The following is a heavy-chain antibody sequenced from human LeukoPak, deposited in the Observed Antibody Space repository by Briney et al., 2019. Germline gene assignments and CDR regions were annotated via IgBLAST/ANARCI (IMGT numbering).Heavy chain of an antibody. CDR1: GFTFSSYS. D-gene: IGHD5-24*01. CDR2: ISHDGSNK. CDR3: ARVMATISQDYFDF. V-gene: IGHV3-30*03. J-gene: IGHJ4*02. Sequence: GGSLRLSCAASGFTFSSYSMNWVRQAPGKGLEWVAVISHDGSNKYYADSVKGRFTISRDNSKNTLFLQMNSLRAEDTAVYYCARVMATISQDYFDFWGQGTLVTVSS.